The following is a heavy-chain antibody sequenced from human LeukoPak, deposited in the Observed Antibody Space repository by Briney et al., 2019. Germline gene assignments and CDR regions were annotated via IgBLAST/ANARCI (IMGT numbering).Heavy chain of an antibody. CDR1: GFTFSSYG. J-gene: IGHJ6*02. Sequence: GGSLRLSCAASGFTFSSYGMHWVRRAPGKGLEWVAVIWYDGSNKYYADSVKGRFTISRDNSKNTLYLQMNSLRAEDTAVYYCARRGAARRYDGMDVWGQGTTVTVSS. CDR3: ARRGAARRYDGMDV. D-gene: IGHD6-6*01. V-gene: IGHV3-33*01. CDR2: IWYDGSNK.